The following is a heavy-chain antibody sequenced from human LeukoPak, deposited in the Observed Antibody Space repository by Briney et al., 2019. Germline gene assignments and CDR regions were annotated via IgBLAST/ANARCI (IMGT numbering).Heavy chain of an antibody. CDR2: IHYDGSVK. V-gene: IGHV3-30*02. CDR1: GFTFSSYG. D-gene: IGHD3-10*01. J-gene: IGHJ4*02. CDR3: AKDRALGQAGYRSGSSKHYFDY. Sequence: GGSLTLSCAASGFTFSSYGMHWVRQAQGKGLEWVAFIHYDGSVKYYAHPVKGRFTVPRDDSKNTLYLHMNSLRAEDTAVYYCAKDRALGQAGYRSGSSKHYFDYWGQGTLVTVSS.